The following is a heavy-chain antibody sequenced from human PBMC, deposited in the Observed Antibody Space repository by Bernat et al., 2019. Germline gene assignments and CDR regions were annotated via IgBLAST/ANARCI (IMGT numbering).Heavy chain of an antibody. Sequence: QVQLVQSGAEVKKPGASVKVSCKASGYTFTGYYMHWVRQAPGQGLEWMGRINPNSGGTNSAQKFQGRVTMTRDTSISTAYMELSRLRSDDTAVYYCARVTADDWYFDLWGRGTLVTVSS. J-gene: IGHJ2*01. D-gene: IGHD1-20*01. CDR1: GYTFTGYY. CDR2: INPNSGGT. CDR3: ARVTADDWYFDL. V-gene: IGHV1-2*06.